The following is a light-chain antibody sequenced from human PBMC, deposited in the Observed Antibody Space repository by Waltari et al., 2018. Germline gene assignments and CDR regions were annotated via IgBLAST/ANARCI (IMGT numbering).Light chain of an antibody. CDR3: QQYGTSSLT. Sequence: EIVLTQSPGTLSLSLGDRATLSCRASQSVSSNYFAWYQQKPGQAPRLLIYGASSRATGVPDRFSGSGSGTDFTLTIGRLEPEDFAVYYCQQYGTSSLTFGGGTKVQIK. V-gene: IGKV3-20*01. CDR2: GAS. CDR1: QSVSSNY. J-gene: IGKJ4*01.